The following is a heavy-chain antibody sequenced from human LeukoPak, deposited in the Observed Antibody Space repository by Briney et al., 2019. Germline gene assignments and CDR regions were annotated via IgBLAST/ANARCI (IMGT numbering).Heavy chain of an antibody. CDR1: GFTFSSYG. V-gene: IGHV3-30*02. CDR3: AKDARDRLRFLEWSSFDY. D-gene: IGHD3-3*01. J-gene: IGHJ4*02. CDR2: IRYDGSNK. Sequence: PGGSLRLSCAASGFTFSSYGMHWVRQAPGKGLEWVAFIRYDGSNKYYADSVKGRFTISRDNSKNTLYLQMNSLRAEDTAVYYCAKDARDRLRFLEWSSFDYWVQGTLVTVSS.